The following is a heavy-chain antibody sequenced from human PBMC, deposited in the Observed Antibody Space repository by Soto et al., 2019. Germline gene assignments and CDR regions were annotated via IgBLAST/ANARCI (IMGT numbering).Heavy chain of an antibody. Sequence: PEGSLRLSCAASGFTFSSYGMHWVRQAPGKGLEWVAVISYDGSNKYYADSVKGRFTISRDNSKNTLYLQMNSLRAEDTAVYYCAKDRFTWYRYYDYYGMDVWGQGTTFTVSS. D-gene: IGHD2-15*01. V-gene: IGHV3-30*18. J-gene: IGHJ6*02. CDR2: ISYDGSNK. CDR1: GFTFSSYG. CDR3: AKDRFTWYRYYDYYGMDV.